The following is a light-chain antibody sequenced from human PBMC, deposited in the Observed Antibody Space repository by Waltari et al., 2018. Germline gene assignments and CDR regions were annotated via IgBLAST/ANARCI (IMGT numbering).Light chain of an antibody. CDR2: DVS. CDR3: CSYAGSYIWV. V-gene: IGLV2-11*01. Sequence: QSALTQPRSVSGSPGQSVTIPCTGTSSDVGGYTYVSWYQQHPGKAPKLMIYDVSKRPSGVPDRFSGSKSGNTASLTISGLQAEDEADYYCCSYAGSYIWVFGGGTKLTVL. J-gene: IGLJ3*02. CDR1: SSDVGGYTY.